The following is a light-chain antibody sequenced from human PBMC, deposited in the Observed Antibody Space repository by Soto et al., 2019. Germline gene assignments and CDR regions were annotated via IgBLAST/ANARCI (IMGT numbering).Light chain of an antibody. CDR2: KAS. J-gene: IGKJ2*01. V-gene: IGKV1-5*03. CDR3: QQYNGYPYT. Sequence: DIQMTQSPSTLSASVGDRVTITCRASQSISSWLAWYQQKPGKAPKLLIYKASSLESGVPSRFSGSGSGTEFTLTISGLQPDDFATCYCQQYNGYPYTFGQGTKLEIK. CDR1: QSISSW.